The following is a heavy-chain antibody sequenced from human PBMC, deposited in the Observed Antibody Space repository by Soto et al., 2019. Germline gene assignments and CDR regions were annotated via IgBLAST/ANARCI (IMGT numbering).Heavy chain of an antibody. CDR3: ARALVATSPEYFQH. V-gene: IGHV1-69*13. D-gene: IGHD5-12*01. CDR2: IIPIFGTA. Sequence: PRASVKVSCKASGGTFSSYAISWVRQAPGQGLEWMGGIIPIFGTANYAQKFQGRVTITADESTSTAYMELSSLRSGDTAVYYCARALVATSPEYFQHWGQGTLVTVSS. J-gene: IGHJ1*01. CDR1: GGTFSSYA.